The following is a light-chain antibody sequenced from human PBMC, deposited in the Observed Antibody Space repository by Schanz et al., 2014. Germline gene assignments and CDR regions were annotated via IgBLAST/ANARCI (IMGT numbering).Light chain of an antibody. CDR3: QQYGSSLMYT. V-gene: IGKV3-15*01. Sequence: EIVMTQSPTTLSLSPGETATLSCRASQNVATNLAWYQQKPGQAPRLLIYGASTRVTGIPGRFSGSGSGTDFTLTISSLQTEDFAVYYCQQYGSSLMYTFGQGTKVEIK. J-gene: IGKJ2*01. CDR2: GAS. CDR1: QNVATN.